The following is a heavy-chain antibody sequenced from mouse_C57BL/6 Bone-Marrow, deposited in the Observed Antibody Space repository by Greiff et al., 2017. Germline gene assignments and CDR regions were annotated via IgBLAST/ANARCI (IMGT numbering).Heavy chain of an antibody. CDR2: IGSGGST. V-gene: IGHV2-2*01. Sequence: VQLQQPGPGLVQPSQSLSITCTVSGFSLTSYGVHWVRQSPGKGLEWLGVIGSGGSTDYNAPFISRLSISKDNSKSQVFFTMNSLQADDTAIYSCARNPITTVVAYYFDYWGQGTTLTVSS. D-gene: IGHD1-1*01. CDR3: ARNPITTVVAYYFDY. J-gene: IGHJ2*01. CDR1: GFSLTSYG.